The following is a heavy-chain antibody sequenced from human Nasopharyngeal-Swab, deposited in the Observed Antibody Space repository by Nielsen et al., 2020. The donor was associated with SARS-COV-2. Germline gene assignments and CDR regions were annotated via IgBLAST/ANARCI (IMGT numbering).Heavy chain of an antibody. D-gene: IGHD2-21*01. CDR1: GYSFTGYY. V-gene: IGHV1-2*02. Sequence: ASVKVSCNASGYSFTGYYLHWVRQAPGQGLEWMGWINPDTGATNYAEKFQGRVTMTSDMALSTAYMEMSRLRSDETAVYYCARVWRDYYGLDVWGQGTTVTVSS. CDR2: INPDTGAT. J-gene: IGHJ6*02. CDR3: ARVWRDYYGLDV.